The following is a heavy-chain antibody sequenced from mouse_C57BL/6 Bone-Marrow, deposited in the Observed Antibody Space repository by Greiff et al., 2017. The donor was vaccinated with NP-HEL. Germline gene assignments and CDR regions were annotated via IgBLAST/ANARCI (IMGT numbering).Heavy chain of an antibody. CDR3: ARDAQLGRDYAMDY. D-gene: IGHD4-1*01. J-gene: IGHJ4*01. CDR1: GFTFSDFY. V-gene: IGHV7-1*01. CDR2: SRNKANDYTT. Sequence: DVKLVESGGGLVQSGRSLRLSCATSGFTFSDFYMEWVRQAPGKGLEWIAASRNKANDYTTEYSASVKGRFIVSRDTSQSILYLQMNALRAEDTAIYYCARDAQLGRDYAMDYWGQGTSVTVSS.